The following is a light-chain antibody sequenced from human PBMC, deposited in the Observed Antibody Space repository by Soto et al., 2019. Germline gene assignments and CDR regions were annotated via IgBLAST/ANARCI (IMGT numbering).Light chain of an antibody. CDR3: AAWDDTLKRYV. Sequence: QSVLTQPASVSGSPGQSIAISCTGTSSDIGAYNYVSWYQQHPGKAPKLLLSEVSNRPSGVSDRFSGSKSGTSASLAISGLQSEDESDYYCAAWDDTLKRYVFGTGTKVTVL. V-gene: IGLV2-14*01. J-gene: IGLJ1*01. CDR2: EVS. CDR1: SSDIGAYNY.